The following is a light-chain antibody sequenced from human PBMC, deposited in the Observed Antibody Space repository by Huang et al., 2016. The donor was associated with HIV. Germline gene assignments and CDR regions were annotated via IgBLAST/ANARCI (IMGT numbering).Light chain of an antibody. V-gene: IGKV1-5*03. CDR3: QQYKNYWT. CDR1: QSISSW. J-gene: IGKJ1*01. Sequence: DIQMTQSPSTLSAYVGDRVNITCRASQSISSWLAWYQQKPGKAPNLLIYKSSTLEDGVPSRFSGSASGTEFTLTISSLQPDDFATYYCQQYKNYWTFGQGTKVEIK. CDR2: KSS.